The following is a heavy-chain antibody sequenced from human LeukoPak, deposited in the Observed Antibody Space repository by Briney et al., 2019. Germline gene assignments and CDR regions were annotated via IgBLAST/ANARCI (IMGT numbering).Heavy chain of an antibody. CDR1: GGSFSGYY. CDR3: ARGLCISNSYGTYYYYGMDV. V-gene: IGHV4-34*01. Sequence: SETLSLTCAVYGGSFSGYYWSWIRQPPGKGLEWIGEINHNGSTNYNPSLKSRVTISVDTSKNQFSLKLSSVTAADTAVYYCARGLCISNSYGTYYYYGMDVWGQGTTVTVSS. CDR2: INHNGST. D-gene: IGHD5-18*01. J-gene: IGHJ6*02.